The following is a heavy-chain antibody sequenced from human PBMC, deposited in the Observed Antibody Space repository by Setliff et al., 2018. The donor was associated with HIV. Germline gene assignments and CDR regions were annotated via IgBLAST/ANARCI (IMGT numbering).Heavy chain of an antibody. Sequence: SETLSLTCDVSGGSISSFNWGSWVRQSPGNGLEWIGEIYHTESTTYSPSLKSRVTISVDKSKNQFSLRLNSVTAADTAVYYCARVQYHYVNNGDSYYFTHWCHGTLVTVSS. V-gene: IGHV4-4*02. CDR3: ARVQYHYVNNGDSYYFTH. CDR2: IYHTEST. D-gene: IGHD3-10*02. CDR1: GGSISSFNW. J-gene: IGHJ4*01.